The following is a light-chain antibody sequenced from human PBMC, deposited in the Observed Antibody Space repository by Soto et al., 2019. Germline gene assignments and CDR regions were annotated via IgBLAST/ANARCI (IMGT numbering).Light chain of an antibody. CDR3: QQYYSYPLT. V-gene: IGKV1-8*01. CDR1: QGISSY. Sequence: AIRLRQSTLALFASTGDQVTISRWASQGISSYLAWYQQKPGNSPKRLIDAASTLQRGVPSRFSGSGSGTDFTLTISCLQSEDFATYYCQQYYSYPLTFGQGTTGDIK. J-gene: IGKJ1*01. CDR2: AAS.